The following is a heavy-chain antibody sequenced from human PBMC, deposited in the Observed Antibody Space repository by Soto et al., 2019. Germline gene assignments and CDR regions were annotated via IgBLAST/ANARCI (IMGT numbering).Heavy chain of an antibody. V-gene: IGHV3-30*18. D-gene: IGHD3-9*01. CDR2: ISYDGTHT. CDR3: AKDPDGFNQYFSYGMDV. J-gene: IGHJ6*02. Sequence: GGSLRHSCASSGLAFIVFDMHWVRRTTGKGLEWVAFISYDGTHTYFGDSVKGRFTVSRENVNNKLYLQMNSLRLEDTAVYYCAKDPDGFNQYFSYGMDVWGQGTTVTVSS. CDR1: GLAFIVFD.